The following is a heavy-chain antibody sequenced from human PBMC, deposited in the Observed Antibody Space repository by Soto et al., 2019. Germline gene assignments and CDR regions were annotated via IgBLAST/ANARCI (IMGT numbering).Heavy chain of an antibody. Sequence: QITLKESGPTLVKPTQTLTLTCTFSGFSLSTSGVGVGWIRQPPGKALEWLALIFWDDDKRYSPSLKSRLTITMGTSKNKVVLTMTNMDPVDTATYYCAHSPPYDILTGSLNYFDYWGQGTLVTVSS. CDR1: GFSLSTSGVG. V-gene: IGHV2-5*02. CDR3: AHSPPYDILTGSLNYFDY. J-gene: IGHJ4*02. D-gene: IGHD3-9*01. CDR2: IFWDDDK.